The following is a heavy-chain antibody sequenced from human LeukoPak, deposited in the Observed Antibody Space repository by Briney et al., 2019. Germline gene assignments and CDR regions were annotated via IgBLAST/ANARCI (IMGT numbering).Heavy chain of an antibody. CDR2: ISYSGRT. CDR1: GGSTSSSSFY. Sequence: SETLSVTCTVSGGSTSSSSFYWGWIRQPPGKGLECIGRISYSGRTYYNPSLQSRVTISVDTSKNQFSLRLSSVTAADTAVYYCARLRAYYYDSSGYYNFDFWGQGTLVTVSS. D-gene: IGHD3-22*01. V-gene: IGHV4-39*01. CDR3: ARLRAYYYDSSGYYNFDF. J-gene: IGHJ4*02.